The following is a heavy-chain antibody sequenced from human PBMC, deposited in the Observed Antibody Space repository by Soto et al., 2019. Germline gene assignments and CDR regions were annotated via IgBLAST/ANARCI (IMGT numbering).Heavy chain of an antibody. CDR3: TRLITGTIRVDY. CDR1: GYSFRSYA. J-gene: IGHJ4*02. D-gene: IGHD1-20*01. V-gene: IGHV1-3*01. Sequence: QVQLVQSGAEVKKPGASVNVSCKASGYSFRSYAMHWLRQAPGQRLEWMGWINAGNGYTKYSQKFQGRVTITWDTSANTTYMDLSSLRSDDTAVYYCTRLITGTIRVDYWGQGTLVNVSS. CDR2: INAGNGYT.